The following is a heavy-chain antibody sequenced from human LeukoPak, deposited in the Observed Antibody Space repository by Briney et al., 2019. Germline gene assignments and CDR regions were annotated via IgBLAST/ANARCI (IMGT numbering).Heavy chain of an antibody. V-gene: IGHV1-58*02. CDR3: AATLTVTTGSTYYGMDI. CDR1: GFTFATST. J-gene: IGHJ6*02. CDR2: IVVGSGHT. Sequence: ASVKVSCTASGFTFATSTMQWVRQACGQRLEWMGWIVVGSGHTNYAQKFQQRVTITRDMSTSTAYIYLSSLTSEDTALYYCAATLTVTTGSTYYGMDIWGQGTTVTVSS. D-gene: IGHD4-17*01.